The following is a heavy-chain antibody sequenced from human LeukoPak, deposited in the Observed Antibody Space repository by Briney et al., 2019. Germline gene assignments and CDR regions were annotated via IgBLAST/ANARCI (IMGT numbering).Heavy chain of an antibody. CDR1: GGSFISYY. CDR3: ARVGLGTGYVSRWTRDY. J-gene: IGHJ4*02. D-gene: IGHD3/OR15-3a*01. CDR2: INHSGGT. V-gene: IGHV4-34*01. Sequence: SETLSLTCAVSGGSFISYYWSWIRQPPGKGLEWIGEINHSGGTTYNPPLKSRVTISVANSTNHFSLKLSSVTAADSAGYYCARVGLGTGYVSRWTRDYWGQGTLVTVSS.